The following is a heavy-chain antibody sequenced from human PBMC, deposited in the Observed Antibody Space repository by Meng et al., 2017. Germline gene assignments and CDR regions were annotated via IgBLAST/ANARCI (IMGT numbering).Heavy chain of an antibody. V-gene: IGHV4-34*01. D-gene: IGHD3-10*01. Sequence: QVQLHQWGAGLLKPSETLSLTCAVYGGSFTGYYWSWIRQPPGKGLEWIGEINHSGSTNYNPSLKSRVTISVDTSKNQFSLKLSSVTAADTAVYYCARGRWRGNRFDPWGQGTLVTVSS. CDR2: INHSGST. CDR1: GGSFTGYY. CDR3: ARGRWRGNRFDP. J-gene: IGHJ5*02.